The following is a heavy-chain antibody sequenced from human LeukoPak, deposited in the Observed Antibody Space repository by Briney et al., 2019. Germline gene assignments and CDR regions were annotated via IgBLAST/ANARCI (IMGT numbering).Heavy chain of an antibody. CDR2: IYYIGST. Sequence: SETLSLTCTVSGGSISSYYWSWIRQPPGKGLEWIGYIYYIGSTNYNPSLKSRVNISVDTSKNQFSLKLSSVPAADTAVYYCAGAPGYCSGGSCYGTDYFDYWGQGTLVTVSS. CDR3: AGAPGYCSGGSCYGTDYFDY. V-gene: IGHV4-59*01. J-gene: IGHJ4*02. CDR1: GGSISSYY. D-gene: IGHD2-15*01.